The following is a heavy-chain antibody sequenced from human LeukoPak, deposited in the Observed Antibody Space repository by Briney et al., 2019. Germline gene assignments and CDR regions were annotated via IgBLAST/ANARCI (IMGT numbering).Heavy chain of an antibody. CDR3: ARVIVATILQSPCFDY. CDR2: INPNSGGT. Sequence: GASVKVSCKASGYTFTGYYMHWVRQAPGQGLEWMGWINPNSGGTNYARKFQGRVTMTRDTSISTAYMELSRLRSDDTAVYYCARVIVATILQSPCFDYWGQGTLVTVSS. D-gene: IGHD5-12*01. V-gene: IGHV1-2*02. CDR1: GYTFTGYY. J-gene: IGHJ4*02.